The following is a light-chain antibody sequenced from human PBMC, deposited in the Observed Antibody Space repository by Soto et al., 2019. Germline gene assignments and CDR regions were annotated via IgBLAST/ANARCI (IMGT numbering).Light chain of an antibody. CDR2: DVS. Sequence: QSVLTQPASVSGSPGQSITISCTGTSSDVGGYNYVSWYQQHPGKAPKLMIYDVSNRPSGVSNRFSGSKSGNTASLTISGLQAEDEADYYCGSYTSSSTLVFGTGTRSPS. CDR1: SSDVGGYNY. CDR3: GSYTSSSTLV. V-gene: IGLV2-14*01. J-gene: IGLJ1*01.